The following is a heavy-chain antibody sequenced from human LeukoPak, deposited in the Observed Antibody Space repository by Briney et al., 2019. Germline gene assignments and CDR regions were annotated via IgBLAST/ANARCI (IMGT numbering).Heavy chain of an antibody. CDR3: ARVSGDFWREDVFDP. J-gene: IGHJ5*02. CDR2: INPNSGGT. CDR1: GYTFTGYY. V-gene: IGHV1-2*02. D-gene: IGHD3-3*01. Sequence: GASVKVSCKASGYTFTGYYMHWVRQAPGQGLEWMGWINPNSGGTNYAQKFQGRVTMTRDTSISTAYMELSRLRSDDTAVYYCARVSGDFWREDVFDPWGQGTLVTVSS.